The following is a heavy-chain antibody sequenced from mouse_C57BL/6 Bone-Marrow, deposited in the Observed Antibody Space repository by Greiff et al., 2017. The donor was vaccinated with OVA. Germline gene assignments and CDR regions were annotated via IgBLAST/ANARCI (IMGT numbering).Heavy chain of an antibody. V-gene: IGHV1-42*01. CDR3: ARSRQLRLPNYFDY. D-gene: IGHD3-2*02. CDR2: INPSTGGT. J-gene: IGHJ2*01. Sequence: VQLKQSGPELVKPGASVKISCKASGYSFTGYYMNWVKQSPEKSLEWIGEINPSTGGTTYNQKFQAKATLTVDKSSSTAYMQLKSLTSEDSAVYYCARSRQLRLPNYFDYWGQGTTLTVSS. CDR1: GYSFTGYY.